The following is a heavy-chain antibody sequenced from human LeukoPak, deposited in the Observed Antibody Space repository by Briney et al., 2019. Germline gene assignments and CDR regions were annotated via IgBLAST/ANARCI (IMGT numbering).Heavy chain of an antibody. D-gene: IGHD3-10*01. CDR2: IKQDGSEK. Sequence: GGSLRLSCAASGIRFTNYGMHWVRQAPGKGLEWVANIKQDGSEKYYVDSVKGRFTISRDNAKNSLYLQMNSLRAEDTAVYYCARGVVRGVYDDAFDIWGQGTMVTVSS. CDR1: GIRFTNYG. J-gene: IGHJ3*02. CDR3: ARGVVRGVYDDAFDI. V-gene: IGHV3-7*01.